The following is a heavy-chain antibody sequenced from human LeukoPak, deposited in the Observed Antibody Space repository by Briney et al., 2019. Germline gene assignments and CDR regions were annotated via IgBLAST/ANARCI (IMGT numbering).Heavy chain of an antibody. J-gene: IGHJ4*02. CDR2: ISSNGGST. Sequence: PGGSLRLSCSASGFTFSSYAMHWVRQARGKGLEYVSAISSNGGSTYYADSVKGRLTISRDNSKNTLYLQMSSLRAEDTAVYYCARDQRYYGSGSQPFDYWGQGTLVTVSS. CDR1: GFTFSSYA. V-gene: IGHV3-64D*09. D-gene: IGHD3-10*01. CDR3: ARDQRYYGSGSQPFDY.